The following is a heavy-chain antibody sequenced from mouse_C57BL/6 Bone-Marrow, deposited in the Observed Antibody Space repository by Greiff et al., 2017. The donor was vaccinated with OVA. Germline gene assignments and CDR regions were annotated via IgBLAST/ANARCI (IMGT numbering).Heavy chain of an antibody. CDR1: GFTFSDYY. V-gene: IGHV5-12*01. CDR2: ISNGGGST. CDR3: ARHGVFAY. J-gene: IGHJ3*01. Sequence: EVQLVESGGGLVQPGGSLKLSCAASGFTFSDYYMYWVRQTPEKRLEWVAYISNGGGSTYYPDTVKGRFTISRDNAKNTLYLQMSRLKSEDTAMYYCARHGVFAYWGQGTLVTVSA.